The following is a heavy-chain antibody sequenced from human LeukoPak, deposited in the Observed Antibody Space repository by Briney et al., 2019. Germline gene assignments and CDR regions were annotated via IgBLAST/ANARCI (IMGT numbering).Heavy chain of an antibody. CDR1: VFTFSSYA. Sequence: LSGGSLRLSCAASVFTFSSYAMSWVRQAPGKGLEWVSAISGSGGSTYYADSVKGRFTISRDNSKNTLYLQMNSLRAEDTAVYYCAKGSGSYYLSAFDIWGQGTMVTVSS. V-gene: IGHV3-23*01. CDR3: AKGSGSYYLSAFDI. J-gene: IGHJ3*02. CDR2: ISGSGGST. D-gene: IGHD1-26*01.